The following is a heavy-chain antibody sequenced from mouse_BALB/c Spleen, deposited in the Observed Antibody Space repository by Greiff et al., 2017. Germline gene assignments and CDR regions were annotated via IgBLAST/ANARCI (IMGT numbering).Heavy chain of an antibody. V-gene: IGHV3-6*02. CDR1: GYSITSGYY. J-gene: IGHJ2*01. D-gene: IGHD2-1*01. CDR2: ISYDGSN. CDR3: ARYGNSDY. Sequence: EVKLQESGPGLVKPSQSLSLTCSVTGYSITSGYYWNWIRQFPGNKLEWMGYISYDGSNNYNPSLKNRISITRDTSKNQFFLKLNSVTTEDTATYYCARYGNSDYWGQGTTLTVSS.